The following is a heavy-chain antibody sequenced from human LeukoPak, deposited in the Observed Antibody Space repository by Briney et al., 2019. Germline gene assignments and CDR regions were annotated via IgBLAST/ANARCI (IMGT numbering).Heavy chain of an antibody. CDR1: GGSFSGYY. Sequence: SETLSLTCAVYGGSFSGYYWSWIRQPLGKGLEWIGEINHSGSTNYNPSLKSRVTISVDTSKNQFSLKLSSVTAADTAVYYCARKVGSSSSCDYWGQGTLVTVSS. CDR3: ARKVGSSSSCDY. CDR2: INHSGST. D-gene: IGHD6-6*01. V-gene: IGHV4-34*01. J-gene: IGHJ4*02.